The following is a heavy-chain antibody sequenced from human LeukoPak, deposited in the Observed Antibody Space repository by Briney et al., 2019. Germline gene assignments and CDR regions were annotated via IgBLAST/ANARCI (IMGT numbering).Heavy chain of an antibody. D-gene: IGHD3-10*01. V-gene: IGHV3-15*01. CDR3: TTLLLRFGEFDY. J-gene: IGHJ4*02. CDR2: IKSKTDGGTT. Sequence: GGSLRLSCAASGFTFSNAWMSWVRQAPGKGLEWVGRIKSKTDGGTTDYAAPVKGRFTISRDDSKNTLYLQMNSLKAEDTAVYYCTTLLLRFGEFDYWGQGTLVTVSS. CDR1: GFTFSNAW.